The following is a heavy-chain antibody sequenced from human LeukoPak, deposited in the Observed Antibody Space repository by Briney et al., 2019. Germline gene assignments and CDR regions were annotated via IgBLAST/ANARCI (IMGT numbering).Heavy chain of an antibody. D-gene: IGHD3-9*01. J-gene: IGHJ4*02. CDR2: ISGSGGST. CDR1: GFTFSSYA. V-gene: IGHV3-23*01. CDR3: AKLAYYDILTGAWAYFDC. Sequence: HSGGSLRLSCAASGFTFSSYAMSWVRQAPGKGLEWVSAISGSGGSTYYADSVKGRFTISRDNSKNTLYLQMNSLRAEDTAVYYCAKLAYYDILTGAWAYFDCWGQGTLVTVSS.